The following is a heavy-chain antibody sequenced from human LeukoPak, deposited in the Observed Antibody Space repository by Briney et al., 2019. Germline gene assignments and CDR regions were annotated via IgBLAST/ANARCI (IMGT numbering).Heavy chain of an antibody. Sequence: GGSLRLSCAASGFTFSSYAMSWVRQAPGKGLEWVSAISGSGGSTYYADSVKGRFTISRDNSKNTLYLQMNSLRAEDAAVYYCAKFGSGWPDKDYFDYWGQGTLVTVSS. CDR2: ISGSGGST. V-gene: IGHV3-23*01. J-gene: IGHJ4*02. CDR1: GFTFSSYA. CDR3: AKFGSGWPDKDYFDY. D-gene: IGHD6-19*01.